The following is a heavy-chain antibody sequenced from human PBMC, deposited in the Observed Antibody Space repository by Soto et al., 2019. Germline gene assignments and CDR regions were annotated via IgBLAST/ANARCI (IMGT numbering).Heavy chain of an antibody. Sequence: GGSLRLSCAASGFTFDDYTMHWVRQAPGKGLEWVSLISWDGGSTYYADSVKGRFTISRDNSKNSLYLQMNSPRTEDTALYYCAKDSAGGGYCSSTSCLSFDYWGQGTLVTVSS. CDR1: GFTFDDYT. V-gene: IGHV3-43*01. D-gene: IGHD2-2*01. CDR2: ISWDGGST. CDR3: AKDSAGGGYCSSTSCLSFDY. J-gene: IGHJ4*02.